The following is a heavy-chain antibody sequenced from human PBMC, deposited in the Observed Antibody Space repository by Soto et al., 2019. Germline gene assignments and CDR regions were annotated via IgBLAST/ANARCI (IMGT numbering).Heavy chain of an antibody. CDR3: AREGNLGRWLQPLDF. J-gene: IGHJ4*02. Sequence: SETLSLTCTVSGGSISSYYWSWIRQPPGKGLEWIGNIHYNGNTKYNPSLKSRVSMSVDTSKNQFSLGLISVTAADTAKYFCAREGNLGRWLQPLDFWGQGTLVTVSS. CDR2: IHYNGNT. V-gene: IGHV4-59*01. D-gene: IGHD5-12*01. CDR1: GGSISSYY.